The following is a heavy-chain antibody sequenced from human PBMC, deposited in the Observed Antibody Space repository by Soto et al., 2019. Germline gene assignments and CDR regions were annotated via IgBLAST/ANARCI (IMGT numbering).Heavy chain of an antibody. D-gene: IGHD3-22*01. CDR3: ARDPGARYYDSSGPYYASGDAFDI. J-gene: IGHJ3*02. Sequence: PGGSLRLSCAASGFTFSSYGMHWVRQAPGKELEWVAVIWYDGSNKYYADSVKGRFTISRDNSKNTLYLQMNSLRAEDTAVYYCARDPGARYYDSSGPYYASGDAFDIWGQGTMVTVSS. CDR2: IWYDGSNK. V-gene: IGHV3-33*01. CDR1: GFTFSSYG.